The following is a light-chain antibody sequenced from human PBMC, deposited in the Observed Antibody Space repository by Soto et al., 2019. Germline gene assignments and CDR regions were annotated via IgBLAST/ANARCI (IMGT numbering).Light chain of an antibody. J-gene: IGLJ2*01. CDR2: QDT. Sequence: SYELTQPPSVSVSPGQTASIACSGDKLGDKHASWYQQKAGQSPVLVIYQDTKRPSGVPNRFSGSKSGNTATLTISGLQADDEADYYCCSYAGSYTFIFGEGTKVTVL. V-gene: IGLV3-1*01. CDR1: KLGDKH. CDR3: CSYAGSYTFI.